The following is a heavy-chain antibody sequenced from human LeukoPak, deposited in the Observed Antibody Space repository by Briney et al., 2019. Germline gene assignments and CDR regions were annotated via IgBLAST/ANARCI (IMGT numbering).Heavy chain of an antibody. V-gene: IGHV4-34*01. J-gene: IGHJ4*02. CDR3: ARGGLEYYDILTGYYKGPPEYYFDY. Sequence: SETLSLTCAVYGGSFSGYYWSWIRQPPGKGLEWIGEINHSGSTNYNPSLKSRVTISVDTSKNQFSLKLSSVTAADTAVYYCARGGLEYYDILTGYYKGPPEYYFDYWGQGTLVTVSS. D-gene: IGHD3-9*01. CDR1: GGSFSGYY. CDR2: INHSGST.